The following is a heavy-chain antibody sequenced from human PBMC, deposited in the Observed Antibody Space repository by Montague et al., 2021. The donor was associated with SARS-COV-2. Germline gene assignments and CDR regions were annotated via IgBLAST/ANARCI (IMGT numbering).Heavy chain of an antibody. Sequence: SRSLSLSASGFPFSNYAMTWVRQAPGKGPEWVSALSGSGGKTYYADSVKGRFTISRDNSKNTLYLQMKSLRADDTAIYYCAKGREWVTVNVDPPYYSYGMDVWGQGTTVTVSS. CDR3: AKGREWVTVNVDPPYYSYGMDV. CDR2: LSGSGGKT. V-gene: IGHV3-23*01. CDR1: GFPFSNYA. J-gene: IGHJ6*02. D-gene: IGHD4-17*01.